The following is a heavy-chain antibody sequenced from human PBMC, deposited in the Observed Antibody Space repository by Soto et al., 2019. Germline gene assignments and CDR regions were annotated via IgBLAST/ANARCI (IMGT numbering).Heavy chain of an antibody. V-gene: IGHV2-70*04. D-gene: IGHD3-10*01. J-gene: IGHJ6*02. CDR1: GFSLTTRGMS. Sequence: SGPTLVNPPQTLTLTCTFSGFSLTTRGMSVTWIRQPPGKALEWLARMEWDDESFYSTSLRTRLTVSKDTSKNQVVLTMTNMDPVDTATYYCARTGFRVRYGMDVWGQGTTVTVS. CDR2: MEWDDES. CDR3: ARTGFRVRYGMDV.